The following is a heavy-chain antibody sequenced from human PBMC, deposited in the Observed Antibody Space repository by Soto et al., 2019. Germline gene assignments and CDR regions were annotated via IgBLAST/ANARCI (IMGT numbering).Heavy chain of an antibody. J-gene: IGHJ3*02. D-gene: IGHD3-22*01. CDR1: GYSFTSYW. V-gene: IGHV5-51*01. CDR2: IYPGDSDT. Sequence: GESLKISCKGSGYSFTSYWIGWVRQMPGKGLEWMGIIYPGDSDTRYSPSFQGQVTISADKSISTAYLQWSSLKASDTAMYYCASRPYYYDSSGSSADAFDIWGQGTMVTVSS. CDR3: ASRPYYYDSSGSSADAFDI.